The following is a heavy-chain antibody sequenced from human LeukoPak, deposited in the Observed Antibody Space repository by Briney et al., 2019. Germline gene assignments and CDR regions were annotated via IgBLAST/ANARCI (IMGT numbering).Heavy chain of an antibody. CDR1: GFTFSSYS. J-gene: IGHJ4*02. V-gene: IGHV3-48*01. CDR3: AKSPRPYYYDSSGES. D-gene: IGHD3-22*01. CDR2: ISSSSSTI. Sequence: GGSLRLSCAASGFTFSSYSMNWVRQAPGKGLEWVSYISSSSSTIYYADSVKGRFTISRDNSKNTLYLQMNSLRAEDTAVYYCAKSPRPYYYDSSGESWGQGTLVTVSS.